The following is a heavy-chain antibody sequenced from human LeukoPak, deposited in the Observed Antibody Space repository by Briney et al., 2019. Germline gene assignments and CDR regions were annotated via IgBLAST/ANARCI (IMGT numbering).Heavy chain of an antibody. J-gene: IGHJ5*02. Sequence: PSETLSLTCTVSGGSISSSKYYWGWIRQPPGKGLEWIGSIYYSGSAYYNPSLKSRVTISVDTSKNQFSLKLTSVTAADTAVYYCARSDYGSNNWFDPWGQGTLVTVSS. CDR2: IYYSGSA. V-gene: IGHV4-39*07. CDR1: GGSISSSKYY. D-gene: IGHD3-10*01. CDR3: ARSDYGSNNWFDP.